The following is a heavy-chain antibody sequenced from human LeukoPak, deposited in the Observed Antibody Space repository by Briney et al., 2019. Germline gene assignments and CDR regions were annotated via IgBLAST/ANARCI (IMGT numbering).Heavy chain of an antibody. CDR2: FYPGDSDT. Sequence: GESLKISCKGSGYSFTSYWIGWVRQMPGKGLEWMGIFYPGDSDTRYSPSFQGQVTISADKSISTAYLQWSSLKASDTAMYYCARRRYDFWGGYSRSEPYYYYMDVWGKGTTVTVSS. CDR1: GYSFTSYW. J-gene: IGHJ6*03. CDR3: ARRRYDFWGGYSRSEPYYYYMDV. D-gene: IGHD3-3*01. V-gene: IGHV5-51*01.